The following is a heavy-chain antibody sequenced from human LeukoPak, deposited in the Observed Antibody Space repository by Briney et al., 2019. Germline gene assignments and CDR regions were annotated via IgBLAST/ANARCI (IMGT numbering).Heavy chain of an antibody. CDR1: GFTVSDNY. CDR3: ARGRGLGVVSPYFDY. V-gene: IGHV3-53*01. Sequence: GGSLRLSCVVSGFTVSDNYMIWVRQAPGKGQERGSVIYGDGRIFYSDSAKGRFTISRDNSKNTLSLQMHNLRAEDTAVYYCARGRGLGVVSPYFDYWGQGTLVTVSS. D-gene: IGHD3-3*01. J-gene: IGHJ4*02. CDR2: IYGDGRI.